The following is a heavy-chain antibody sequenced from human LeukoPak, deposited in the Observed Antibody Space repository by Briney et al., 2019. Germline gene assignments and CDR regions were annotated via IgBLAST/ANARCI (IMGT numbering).Heavy chain of an antibody. Sequence: GGSLRLSCAASAFTFSTYSMNWVRQAPGKGLEWVSAISSSSSYIFYADSVKGRFTISRDNAKNSLYLQMSSLRADDTAIYYCARARFYCSSASCPWYWGQGTLVTVSS. CDR1: AFTFSTYS. V-gene: IGHV3-21*01. CDR2: ISSSSSYI. CDR3: ARARFYCSSASCPWY. D-gene: IGHD2-2*01. J-gene: IGHJ4*02.